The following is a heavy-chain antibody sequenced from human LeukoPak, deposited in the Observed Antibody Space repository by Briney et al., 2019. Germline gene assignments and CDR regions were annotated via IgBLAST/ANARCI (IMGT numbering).Heavy chain of an antibody. D-gene: IGHD6-19*01. CDR3: ARDYSSGWYGGLDY. CDR2: ISGSGGST. Sequence: GGSLRLSCAASGFTFSSYAMSWVRQAPGKGLEWVSAISGSGGSTYYADSVKGRFTISRDNSKNTLYLQMNSLRAEDTAVYYCARDYSSGWYGGLDYWGQGTLVTVSS. CDR1: GFTFSSYA. V-gene: IGHV3-23*01. J-gene: IGHJ4*02.